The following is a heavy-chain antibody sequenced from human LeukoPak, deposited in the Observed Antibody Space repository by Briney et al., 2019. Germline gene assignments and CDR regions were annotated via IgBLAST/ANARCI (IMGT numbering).Heavy chain of an antibody. J-gene: IGHJ4*02. CDR3: AKQHGYFDLYYFDY. D-gene: IGHD3-9*01. Sequence: GGSLRLSCAASGFTFSSYSMNWVRQAPGKGLEWVSAISGSGGSTYYADSVKGRFTISRDNSKNTLYLQMNSLRAEDTAVYYCAKQHGYFDLYYFDYWGQGTLVTVSS. CDR1: GFTFSSYS. V-gene: IGHV3-23*01. CDR2: ISGSGGST.